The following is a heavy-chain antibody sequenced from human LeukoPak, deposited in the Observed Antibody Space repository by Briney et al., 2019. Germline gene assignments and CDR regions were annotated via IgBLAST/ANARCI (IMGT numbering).Heavy chain of an antibody. CDR3: AKSSERYCGGDCFP. D-gene: IGHD2-21*02. CDR2: ITNIGADT. J-gene: IGHJ5*02. V-gene: IGHV3-23*01. Sequence: GGSLRLSCAASGFTFSSYAMTWVRQAPGKGLEWVSTITNIGADTYYADSVKGRFTISRDNSKNTLYLHMHSLRAEDSAIYYCAKSSERYCGGDCFPWGQGTLVSVSS. CDR1: GFTFSSYA.